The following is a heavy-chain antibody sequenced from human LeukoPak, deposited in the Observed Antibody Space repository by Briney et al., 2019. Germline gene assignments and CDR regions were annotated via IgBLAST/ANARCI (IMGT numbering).Heavy chain of an antibody. CDR2: INHSGST. V-gene: IGHV4-34*01. CDR3: ARGSRLTGAFDI. CDR1: GGSFSGYY. D-gene: IGHD3-9*01. Sequence: SETLSLTCAVYGGSFSGYYWSWIRQSPGKGLEWIGEINHSGSTNSNPSLKSGVTISVDTTKNLFSLKLSSVTAADTAVYYCARGSRLTGAFDIWGQGKMVTVSS. J-gene: IGHJ3*02.